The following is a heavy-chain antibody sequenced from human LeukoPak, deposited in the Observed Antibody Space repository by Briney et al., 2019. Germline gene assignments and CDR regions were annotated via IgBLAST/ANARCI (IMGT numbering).Heavy chain of an antibody. V-gene: IGHV4-39*07. J-gene: IGHJ6*03. Sequence: SETLSLTCTVSGGSISSSSYYWGWIRQPPGKGLEWIGRIYYSGSTYYNPSLKSRVTISVDTSKNQFSLKLSSVTAADTAVYYCARITGGSYRWVLRYYDMDVWGKGTTVTVSS. CDR3: ARITGGSYRWVLRYYDMDV. CDR2: IYYSGST. D-gene: IGHD3-16*02. CDR1: GGSISSSSYY.